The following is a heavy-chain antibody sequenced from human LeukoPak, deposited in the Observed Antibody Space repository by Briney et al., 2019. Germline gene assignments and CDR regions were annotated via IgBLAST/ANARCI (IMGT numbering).Heavy chain of an antibody. CDR1: GYTFTSYY. CDR3: ARGGPVGAIFGGVIIGAFYI. V-gene: IGHV1-46*01. CDR2: INPSGGST. Sequence: ASVKVSCKASGYTFTSYYMHWVRQAPGQGLEWMGIINPSGGSTSYAQKFQGRVTMTRDTSTSTVYMELSSLRSEDTAVYYCARGGPVGAIFGGVIIGAFYIWGQGTMVTVSS. J-gene: IGHJ3*02. D-gene: IGHD3-3*01.